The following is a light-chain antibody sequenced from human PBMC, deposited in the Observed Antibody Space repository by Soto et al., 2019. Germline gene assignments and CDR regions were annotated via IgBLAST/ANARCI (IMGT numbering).Light chain of an antibody. J-gene: IGKJ5*01. CDR1: QSVSSN. V-gene: IGKV3-15*01. Sequence: EIVMTQSPATLSVSPGERATLSCRASQSVSSNLAWYQKKPGQAPRILIYGASTRATGIPARFSGSGSGTEFTLTISSLQSEDFAVYYCQQYNNWPITFGQGTRLEIK. CDR3: QQYNNWPIT. CDR2: GAS.